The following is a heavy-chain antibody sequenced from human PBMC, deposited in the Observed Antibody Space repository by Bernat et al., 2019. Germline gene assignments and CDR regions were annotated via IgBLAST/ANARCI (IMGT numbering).Heavy chain of an antibody. CDR3: ASPMGDV. D-gene: IGHD1-26*01. J-gene: IGHJ6*02. Sequence: EVKVVESGGGLVKPGGSLRLSCAGSGFTFSNYTMSWVRQAPGKGLEWVSSISRSSTYRYYADPVKGRFTISRDDAKNSLFLLMNTLRAEDTAVYYCASPMGDVWGQGTTVTVSS. V-gene: IGHV3-21*01. CDR2: ISRSSTYR. CDR1: GFTFSNYT.